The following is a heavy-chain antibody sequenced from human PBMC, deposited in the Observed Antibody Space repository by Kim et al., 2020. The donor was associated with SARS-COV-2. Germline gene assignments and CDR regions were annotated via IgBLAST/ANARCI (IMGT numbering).Heavy chain of an antibody. CDR1: GFTFSSYA. Sequence: GGSLRLSCAASGFTFSSYAMSWVRQAPGKGLEWVSAISGSGGSTYYADSVKGRFTISRDNSKNTLYLQMNSLRAEDTAAYYCVKQGIAAAGTSFERDYFDYWGQGTLVTASS. CDR3: VKQGIAAAGTSFERDYFDY. V-gene: IGHV3-23*01. J-gene: IGHJ4*02. CDR2: ISGSGGST. D-gene: IGHD6-13*01.